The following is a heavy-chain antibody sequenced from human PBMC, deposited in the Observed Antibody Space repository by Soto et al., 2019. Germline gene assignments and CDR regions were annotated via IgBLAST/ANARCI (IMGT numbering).Heavy chain of an antibody. CDR1: GYTFASYD. CDR3: ARSDGYHFNWLDS. Sequence: QVQLVQSGAEVKTPGASVKVSCKASGYTFASYDMNWVRQAPGQGLEWMGWMNPNSNNTGYAQKFQGRLTMTRDIALSIAHMELSSLRNEDTAVYYCARSDGYHFNWLDSWGQGTLVNVSA. CDR2: MNPNSNNT. D-gene: IGHD2-21*01. J-gene: IGHJ5*01. V-gene: IGHV1-8*01.